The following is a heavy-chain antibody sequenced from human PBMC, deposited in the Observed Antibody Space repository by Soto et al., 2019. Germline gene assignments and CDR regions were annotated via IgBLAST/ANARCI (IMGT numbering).Heavy chain of an antibody. CDR1: GFTFSNYG. J-gene: IGHJ4*02. Sequence: QVQLVESGGGVVQPGRSLRLSCAASGFTFSNYGMHWVRQAPGKGLEWVALISSDGSNKYYADSVKGRFTISRDNYKNTLYLPMNSLRAEDTAVYYCAEDGYPYGSADFWGQGTLVTVSS. CDR3: AEDGYPYGSADF. V-gene: IGHV3-30*18. CDR2: ISSDGSNK. D-gene: IGHD5-18*01.